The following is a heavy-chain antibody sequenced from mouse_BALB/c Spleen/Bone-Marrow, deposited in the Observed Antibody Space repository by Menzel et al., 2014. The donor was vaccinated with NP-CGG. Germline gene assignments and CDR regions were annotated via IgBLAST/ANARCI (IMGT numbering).Heavy chain of an antibody. Sequence: EVMLVESGGGLVQPGGSRKLSCAASGFTFSGFGMHWVRQAPEKGLEWVAYISRGSSTIYYADTVKGRFTISRDNPKNTLFPQMTSLRSEDTAMYYCARSGITTGSYWYFDIWGAGTTVTVSS. D-gene: IGHD1-1*01. J-gene: IGHJ1*01. V-gene: IGHV5-17*02. CDR3: ARSGITTGSYWYFDI. CDR1: GFTFSGFG. CDR2: ISRGSSTI.